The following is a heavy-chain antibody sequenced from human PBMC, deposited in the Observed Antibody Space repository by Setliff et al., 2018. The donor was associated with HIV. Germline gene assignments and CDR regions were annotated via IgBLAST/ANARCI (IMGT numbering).Heavy chain of an antibody. CDR1: GFTFSNYN. Sequence: GGSLRLSCAASGFTFSNYNMNWVRQAPGKGLEWLSYISSSSGTIYYADSVKGRFTISRDNAKNSLYLQMNSLRAEDTAVYYCARARGDSYASGTLLDYWGQGTLVTVSS. D-gene: IGHD3-10*01. CDR2: ISSSSGTI. CDR3: ARARGDSYASGTLLDY. J-gene: IGHJ4*02. V-gene: IGHV3-48*04.